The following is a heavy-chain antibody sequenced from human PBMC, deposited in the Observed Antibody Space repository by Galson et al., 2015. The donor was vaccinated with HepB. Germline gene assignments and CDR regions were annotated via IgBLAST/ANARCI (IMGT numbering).Heavy chain of an antibody. Sequence: SVKVSCKASGYTFTSYDINWVRQAPGQGLEWMGWISAYNGNTNYAQKFQGRVTMTTDASTSTAYMELRSLRSDDTAVYHCARDFRADRPGWFEPWGQGTLVTVSS. CDR2: ISAYNGNT. J-gene: IGHJ5*02. V-gene: IGHV1-18*01. D-gene: IGHD6-6*01. CDR3: ARDFRADRPGWFEP. CDR1: GYTFTSYD.